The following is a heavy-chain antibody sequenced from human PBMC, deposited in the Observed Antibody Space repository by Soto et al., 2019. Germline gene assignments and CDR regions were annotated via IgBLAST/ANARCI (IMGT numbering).Heavy chain of an antibody. Sequence: GGSLRLSCAASGSTFSSYSMNWVRQAPGKGLEWVSSISSSSSYIYYADSVKGRFTISRDNAKNSLYLQMNSLRAEDTAVYYCARADSSSAGVDCYYYGMDVWGPGTTVTV. CDR2: ISSSSSYI. D-gene: IGHD6-6*01. J-gene: IGHJ6*02. CDR1: GSTFSSYS. V-gene: IGHV3-21*01. CDR3: ARADSSSAGVDCYYYGMDV.